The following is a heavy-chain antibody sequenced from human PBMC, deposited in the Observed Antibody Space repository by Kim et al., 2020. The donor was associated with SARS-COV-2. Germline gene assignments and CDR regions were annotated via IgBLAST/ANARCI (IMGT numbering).Heavy chain of an antibody. J-gene: IGHJ6*02. V-gene: IGHV3-33*01. CDR2: IWYDGSNK. CDR1: GFTFSSYG. CDR3: ARERRDGYNDYYGMDV. Sequence: GGSLRLSCAASGFTFSSYGMHWVRQAPGKGLEWVAVIWYDGSNKYYADSVKGRFTISRDNSKNTLYLQMNSLRAEDTAVYYCARERRDGYNDYYGMDVWGQGTTVTVSS.